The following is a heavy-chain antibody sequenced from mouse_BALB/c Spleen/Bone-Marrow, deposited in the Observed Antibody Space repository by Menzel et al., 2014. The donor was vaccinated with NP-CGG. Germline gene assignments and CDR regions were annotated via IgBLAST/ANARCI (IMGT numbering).Heavy chain of an antibody. J-gene: IGHJ3*01. CDR2: FYPGSGSI. CDR3: ARREEEYGNLFAY. D-gene: IGHD2-10*02. CDR1: GYTFTDYI. V-gene: IGHV1-62-2*01. Sequence: VQLQQSGSELVKPGASVKLSCKASGYTFTDYIIHWVKQRSGQGLEWIGWFYPGSGSIKSNEKFKDRATLTADKSSSTVYMELSRLTSEDSAVYFCARREEEYGNLFAYWGQGTLVTVSA.